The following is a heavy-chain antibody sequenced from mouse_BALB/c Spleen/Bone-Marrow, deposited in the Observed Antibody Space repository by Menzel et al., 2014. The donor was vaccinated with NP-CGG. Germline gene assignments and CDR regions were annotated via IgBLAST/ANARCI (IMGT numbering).Heavy chain of an antibody. CDR2: INPSTGYT. CDR1: GYTFTSYW. Sequence: QVQLQQPGAELAKPGASVKMSCKASGYTFTSYWMHWVKQRPGQGLEWIGYINPSTGYTEYNQKFKDKATLTADKSSSTAYMQLSSLTSEDSAVYYCARDWYCDVWGAGTTVTVSS. CDR3: ARDWYCDV. V-gene: IGHV1-7*01. J-gene: IGHJ1*01.